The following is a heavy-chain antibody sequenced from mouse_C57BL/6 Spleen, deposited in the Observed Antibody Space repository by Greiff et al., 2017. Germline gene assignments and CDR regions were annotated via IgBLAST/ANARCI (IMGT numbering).Heavy chain of an antibody. J-gene: IGHJ3*01. Sequence: EVKVEESGGGLVQPGGSMKLSCVASGFTFSNYWMNWVRQSPEKGLEWVAQIRLKSDNYATHYAESVKGRFTISRDDSKSSVYLQMNNLRAEDTGIYYCTVHYSNYPFAYWGQGTLVTVSA. D-gene: IGHD2-5*01. CDR2: IRLKSDNYAT. V-gene: IGHV6-3*01. CDR1: GFTFSNYW. CDR3: TVHYSNYPFAY.